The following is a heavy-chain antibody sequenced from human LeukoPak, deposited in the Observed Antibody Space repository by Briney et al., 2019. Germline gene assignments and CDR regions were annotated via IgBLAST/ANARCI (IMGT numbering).Heavy chain of an antibody. J-gene: IGHJ1*01. D-gene: IGHD5-18*01. CDR2: VNPNSGGT. Sequence: ASVKVSCKASGYTFTGYFIHWVRQAPGQGLEWMGWVNPNSGGTNYAQKFQGRVTMTRDTSISTAYMELSRLKSDDTAVYYCARGSFSADAPLVLDYFHHWGQGTLVTVSS. CDR3: ARGSFSADAPLVLDYFHH. CDR1: GYTFTGYF. V-gene: IGHV1-2*02.